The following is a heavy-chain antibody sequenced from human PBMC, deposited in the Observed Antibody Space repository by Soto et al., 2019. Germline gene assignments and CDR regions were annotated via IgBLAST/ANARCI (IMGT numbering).Heavy chain of an antibody. V-gene: IGHV4-59*01. CDR1: GGSISSYY. Sequence: QVQLQESGPGLVKPSETLSLTCTVSGGSISSYYWSWIRQPPGKGLEWIGYIYYSGSTNYNPSLKSRVNISVDTSQNQFSLKLSSVTAADTAVYYCARDTPYYYGMDVWGQGTTVTVPS. CDR2: IYYSGST. J-gene: IGHJ6*02. CDR3: ARDTPYYYGMDV.